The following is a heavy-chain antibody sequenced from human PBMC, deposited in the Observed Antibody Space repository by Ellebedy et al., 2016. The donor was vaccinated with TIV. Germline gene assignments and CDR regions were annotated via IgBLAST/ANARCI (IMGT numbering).Heavy chain of an antibody. D-gene: IGHD3-16*01. J-gene: IGHJ6*02. CDR3: ARDVRADPAILTFGVRLFYGMDV. CDR1: GYTFTNYG. V-gene: IGHV1-18*04. CDR2: ISGYNGHA. Sequence: AASVKVSCKASGYTFTNYGINWVRQAPGQGLEWMAWISGYNGHAIYAQTLQGRVTTTIDTPTTTAYMGLRSLTSDDTAVYYCARDVRADPAILTFGVRLFYGMDVWGQGTTVTVSS.